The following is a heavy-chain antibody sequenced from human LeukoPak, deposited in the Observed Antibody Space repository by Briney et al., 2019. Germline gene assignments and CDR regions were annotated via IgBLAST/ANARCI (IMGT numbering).Heavy chain of an antibody. CDR1: GFTFSSYA. V-gene: IGHV3-30-3*01. Sequence: GRSLRLSCAASGFTFSSYAMHWVRQAPGKGLEWVAVIPYDGSNKYYADSVKGRFTISRDNSKNTLYLQMNSLRAEDTAVYYCARTRGDFWSGFNFDYWGQGTLVTVSS. CDR2: IPYDGSNK. CDR3: ARTRGDFWSGFNFDY. D-gene: IGHD3-3*01. J-gene: IGHJ4*02.